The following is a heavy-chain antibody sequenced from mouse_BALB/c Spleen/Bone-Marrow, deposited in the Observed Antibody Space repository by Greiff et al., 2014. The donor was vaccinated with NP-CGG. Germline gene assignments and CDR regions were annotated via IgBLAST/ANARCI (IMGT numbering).Heavy chain of an antibody. CDR3: SRHHRFAYYFDY. Sequence: VQLQQSGSVLVRPGASVKLSCKASGYTFTNSWIHWAKQRPGHGPEWIGEIHPNSGNSNYNEIFKGKARLTVDSSSSTAYLDLSSLTSEDSAVYYCSRHHRFAYYFDYWGQGTTLTVSS. J-gene: IGHJ2*01. D-gene: IGHD3-1*01. CDR1: GYTFTNSW. CDR2: IHPNSGNS. V-gene: IGHV1S130*01.